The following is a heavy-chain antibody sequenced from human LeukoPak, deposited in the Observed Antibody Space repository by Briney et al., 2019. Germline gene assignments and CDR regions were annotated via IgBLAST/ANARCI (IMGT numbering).Heavy chain of an antibody. CDR3: ATVMRDIVVVVAARQGAFDI. Sequence: ASVKVSCKVSGYTLTELSMHWVRQAPGKGLEWMGGFDPEDGETIYAQKFQGRVTMTEDTSTDTAYMELSSLRSEDTAVYYCATVMRDIVVVVAARQGAFDIWGQGTMVTVSS. D-gene: IGHD2-15*01. V-gene: IGHV1-24*01. CDR2: FDPEDGET. J-gene: IGHJ3*02. CDR1: GYTLTELS.